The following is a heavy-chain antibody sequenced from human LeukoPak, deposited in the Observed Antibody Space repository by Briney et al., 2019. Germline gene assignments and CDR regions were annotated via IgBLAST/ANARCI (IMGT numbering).Heavy chain of an antibody. CDR1: GQTLSAVA. CDR3: DNGAAYPDY. J-gene: IGHJ4*02. D-gene: IGHD3-16*01. V-gene: IGHV3-23*01. Sequence: PRGSLRPSSALSGQTLSAVAITSVRQAPRKGLEWVSGISASGGDTWYPDSVKGRFTISRDNSKNTLFLQMNSLTAEDTAAYYCDNGAAYPDYWGQGTLVTVSS. CDR2: ISASGGDT.